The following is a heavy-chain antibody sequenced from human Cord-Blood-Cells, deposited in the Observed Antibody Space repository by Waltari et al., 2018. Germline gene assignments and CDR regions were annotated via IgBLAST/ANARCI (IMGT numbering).Heavy chain of an antibody. V-gene: IGHV1-3*01. CDR3: ARTPYGSGSYYFDY. Sequence: QVQLVQSGAEVKKPGASVKVSCKASGYTFTSYAMHWVRQAPGQRLEWMGWINAGNGNTKYSQKFQGRVTITRDTSAGTAYMELSSLRSEDTAVYYCARTPYGSGSYYFDYWGQGTLVTVSS. D-gene: IGHD3-10*01. CDR1: GYTFTSYA. J-gene: IGHJ4*02. CDR2: INAGNGNT.